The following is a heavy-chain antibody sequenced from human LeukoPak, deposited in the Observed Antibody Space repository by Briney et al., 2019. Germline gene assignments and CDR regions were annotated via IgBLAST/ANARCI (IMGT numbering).Heavy chain of an antibody. CDR2: INHSGST. D-gene: IGHD2-21*01. CDR3: ARLAKCGSTCRGKYWYFDL. V-gene: IGHV4-34*01. Sequence: PSETPSLTCAVYGGSFSAYIWGWIRQPPGEGLEWIGEINHSGSTTYSPSLKSRVTISVDTAKNQFSLQLNSVTTADTAVYYCARLAKCGSTCRGKYWYFDLWGRGTLVTVSS. CDR1: GGSFSAYI. J-gene: IGHJ2*01.